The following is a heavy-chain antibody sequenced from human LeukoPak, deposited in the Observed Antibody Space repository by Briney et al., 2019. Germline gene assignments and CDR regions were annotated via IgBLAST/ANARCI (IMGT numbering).Heavy chain of an antibody. V-gene: IGHV4-59*01. Sequence: PSETLSLTCTVSGGSISSYYWSWIRQTSGKGLEWLGYIYYTGSTNYNPSLKSRVIISVDTSKNQFSLKMSSVTAADTAVYFCAREGGIAAAGIWFDPWGQGTLVTVSS. D-gene: IGHD6-13*01. CDR3: AREGGIAAAGIWFDP. J-gene: IGHJ5*02. CDR1: GGSISSYY. CDR2: IYYTGST.